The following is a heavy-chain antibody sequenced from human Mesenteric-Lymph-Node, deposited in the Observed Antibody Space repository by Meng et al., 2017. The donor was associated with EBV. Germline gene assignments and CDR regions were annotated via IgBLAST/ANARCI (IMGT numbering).Heavy chain of an antibody. J-gene: IGHJ5*02. CDR3: AGTVQLERHWFDP. V-gene: IGHV4-39*07. D-gene: IGHD1-1*01. CDR2: IYYSGST. CDR1: GGSISSSSYY. Sequence: HLQLRESGPGLVKPSETLSLTCTVSGGSISSSSYYWGWIRQPPGKGLEWIGNIYYSGSTYYNPSLKSRVTISVDTSKNQFSLKLSSVTAADTAVYYCAGTVQLERHWFDPWGQGTLVTVSS.